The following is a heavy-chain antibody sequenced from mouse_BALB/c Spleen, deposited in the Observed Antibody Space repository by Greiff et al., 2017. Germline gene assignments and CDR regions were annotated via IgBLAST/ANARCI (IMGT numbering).Heavy chain of an antibody. CDR1: GFTFSSYG. CDR3: ARDRGKYDYDVRYFDV. Sequence: EVKLMESGGGLVQPGGSLKLSCAASGFTFSSYGMSWVRQTPDKRLELVATINSNGGSTYYPDSVKGRFTISRDNAKNTLYLQMSSLKSEDTAMYYCARDRGKYDYDVRYFDVWGAGTTVTVSS. V-gene: IGHV5-6-3*01. J-gene: IGHJ1*01. CDR2: INSNGGST. D-gene: IGHD2-4*01.